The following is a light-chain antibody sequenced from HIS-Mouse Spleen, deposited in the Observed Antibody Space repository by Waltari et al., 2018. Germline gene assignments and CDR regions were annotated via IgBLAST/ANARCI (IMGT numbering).Light chain of an antibody. CDR3: CSYAGSYTLV. J-gene: IGLJ2*01. CDR1: SSAVGGYHY. Sequence: QSALTQPRSVSGSPGQSVTISCTGTSSAVGGYHYVSWYQQHPGKAPKLMIYEFSKRPSGVPDRFSGSKSGNTASLTISGLQAEDEADYYCCSYAGSYTLVFGGGTKLTVL. V-gene: IGLV2-11*01. CDR2: EFS.